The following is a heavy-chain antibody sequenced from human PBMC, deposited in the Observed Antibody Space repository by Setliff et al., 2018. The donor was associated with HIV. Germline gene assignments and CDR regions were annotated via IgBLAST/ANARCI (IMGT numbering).Heavy chain of an antibody. Sequence: ASETLSLTCTVSGGSISSSSYYWGWIRQPPGKGLEWIGSIYYSGSTYYNPSLKSRVTISVDTSKNQFSLRLSSVTAADTAVYFCARVKSGTLGGYVDYWGQGTLVTVSS. J-gene: IGHJ4*02. CDR3: ARVKSGTLGGYVDY. CDR1: GGSISSSSYY. V-gene: IGHV4-39*07. D-gene: IGHD3-16*01. CDR2: IYYSGST.